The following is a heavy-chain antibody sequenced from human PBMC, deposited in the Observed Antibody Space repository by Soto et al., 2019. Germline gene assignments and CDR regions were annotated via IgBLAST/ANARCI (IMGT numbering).Heavy chain of an antibody. CDR1: GDTFNSYY. CDR2: INPSGGST. CDR3: TTGLSNGYYNFDY. J-gene: IGHJ4*02. Sequence: ASVKVSCEASGDTFNSYYMHWVRQAPGQGLEWMGIINPSGGSTSYAQKFQGRLTISRDDSKNTLYLRMNSLKTEDTAVYYCTTGLSNGYYNFDYWGQGTPVTVSS. V-gene: IGHV1-46*02. D-gene: IGHD3-22*01.